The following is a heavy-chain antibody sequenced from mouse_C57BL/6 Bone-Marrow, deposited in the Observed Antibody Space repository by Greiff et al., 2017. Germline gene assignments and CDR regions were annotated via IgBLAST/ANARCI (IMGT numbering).Heavy chain of an antibody. V-gene: IGHV1-64*01. D-gene: IGHD1-3*01. J-gene: IGHJ2*01. CDR1: GYTFTSYW. CDR3: ARRRKVRGNYCDY. CDR2: IHPNSGST. Sequence: QVQLKQPGAELVKPGASVKLSCKASGYTFTSYWMHWVKQRPGQGLEWIGMIHPNSGSTNYNEKFKSKDTLTVDKSYSTAYMQLSSLTSEASAVYYCARRRKVRGNYCDYWGQGTTLTVSS.